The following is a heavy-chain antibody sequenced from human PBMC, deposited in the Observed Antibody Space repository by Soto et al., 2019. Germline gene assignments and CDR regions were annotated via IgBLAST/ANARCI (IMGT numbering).Heavy chain of an antibody. J-gene: IGHJ4*02. CDR2: INAGNGNT. V-gene: IGHV1-3*01. D-gene: IGHD6-19*01. CDR1: GYTFTSYS. Sequence: ASVKVSCKTSGYTFTSYSMHWVRQAPGQRLECMGWINAGNGNTKYSQKFQGRVTITRDTSSSTAYMELSSLRSEDTAVYYCARGVSSGWYYPGPGRLDYWGQGTLVNVAS. CDR3: ARGVSSGWYYPGPGRLDY.